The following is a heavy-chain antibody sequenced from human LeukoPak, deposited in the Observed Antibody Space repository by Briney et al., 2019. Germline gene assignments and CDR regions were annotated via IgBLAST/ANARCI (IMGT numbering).Heavy chain of an antibody. CDR1: GDSFSSYH. CDR3: ARVGRGDHTWGSYSCDH. Sequence: KPSETLSLTCTVSVSGDSFSSYHWSWLPQPPGKGLEWIGYISSSGSTSYNPSLKSRLTISVDTSKNQFSLKLSSVTAADTAVYYCARVGRGDHTWGSYSCDHWGQGTLVSVSS. CDR2: ISSSGST. V-gene: IGHV4-59*01. J-gene: IGHJ4*02. D-gene: IGHD3-16*01.